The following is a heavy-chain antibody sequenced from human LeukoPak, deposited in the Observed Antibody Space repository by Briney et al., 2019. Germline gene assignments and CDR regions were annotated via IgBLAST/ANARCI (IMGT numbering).Heavy chain of an antibody. V-gene: IGHV4-61*02. J-gene: IGHJ4*02. D-gene: IGHD3-22*01. CDR3: ARATPFYYDSSGFLNQDY. Sequence: SQTLSLTCTVSGGSISSGSYYWSWIRQPAGKGLEWIGRIYTGGSTNYNPSLKSRVTISVDTSKNQFSLKLGSVTAADTAVYYCARATPFYYDSSGFLNQDYWGQGTLVTVSS. CDR2: IYTGGST. CDR1: GGSISSGSYY.